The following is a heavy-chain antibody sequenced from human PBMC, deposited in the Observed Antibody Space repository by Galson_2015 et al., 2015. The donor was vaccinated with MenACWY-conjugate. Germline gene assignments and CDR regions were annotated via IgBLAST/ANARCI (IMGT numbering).Heavy chain of an antibody. J-gene: IGHJ4*02. CDR2: ISYSGST. CDR1: GGSISSCY. CDR3: ARLGSGWPFDY. V-gene: IGHV4-59*12. D-gene: IGHD6-19*01. Sequence: ETLSLTCTVSGGSISSCYWSWIRQPPGKGLEWIGYISYSGSTNYNSSLKSRVTISVDTSKNQFSLKLNSVTAADSAVYYCARLGSGWPFDYWGQGTLVTVSS.